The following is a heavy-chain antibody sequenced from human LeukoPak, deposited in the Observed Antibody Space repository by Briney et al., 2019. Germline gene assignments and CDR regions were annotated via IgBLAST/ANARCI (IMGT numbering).Heavy chain of an antibody. J-gene: IGHJ4*02. CDR3: AKVQQWLAPLDY. D-gene: IGHD6-19*01. V-gene: IGHV3-30*18. CDR1: GFTFSSYG. Sequence: PGGSLRHSCPASGFTFSSYGMHWVRPAAGKGLEGVAVISYDGSNKYYADSVKGRFTISRDNSKNTLYLQMNSLRAEDTAVYYCAKVQQWLAPLDYWGQGAMVTVSS. CDR2: ISYDGSNK.